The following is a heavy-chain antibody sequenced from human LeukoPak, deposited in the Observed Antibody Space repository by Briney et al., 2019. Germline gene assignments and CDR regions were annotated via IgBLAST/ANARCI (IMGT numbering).Heavy chain of an antibody. D-gene: IGHD6-13*01. Sequence: ASVKVSCKASGYTFTNYDIHWVRQATGQGLEWMGWMNPNSGNTGYAQKFQGRVTITRNTSISTAYMELSSLRSEDTAVYYCAREISSSWEYYFDYWGQGTLVTVSS. CDR3: AREISSSWEYYFDY. V-gene: IGHV1-8*01. CDR2: MNPNSGNT. J-gene: IGHJ4*02. CDR1: GYTFTNYD.